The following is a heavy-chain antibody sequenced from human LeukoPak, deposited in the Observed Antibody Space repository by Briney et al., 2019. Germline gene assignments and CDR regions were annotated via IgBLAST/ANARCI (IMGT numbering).Heavy chain of an antibody. V-gene: IGHV3-23*01. CDR3: AREYSSSSGRAFDI. CDR1: GFTFSSYA. Sequence: GGSLRLSCAASGFTFSSYAMSWVRQAPGKGLEWVSAISGSGGSTYYADSVKGRFTISRDNAENSLYLQMNSLRADDTAVYYCAREYSSSSGRAFDIWGQGTMVTVSS. J-gene: IGHJ3*02. CDR2: ISGSGGST. D-gene: IGHD6-6*01.